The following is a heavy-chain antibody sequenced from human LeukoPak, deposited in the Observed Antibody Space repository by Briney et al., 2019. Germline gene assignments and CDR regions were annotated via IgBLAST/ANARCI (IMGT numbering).Heavy chain of an antibody. D-gene: IGHD2-15*01. V-gene: IGHV3-21*01. J-gene: IGHJ4*02. CDR3: ARDTGYCSGGSCYSGSY. Sequence: GGSLRLSCAASGFSFSDYSMNWVRQAPGKGLEWVSCISSSGSYIYYADSVKGRFTISRDNAKNSLYLQMNSLRAEDTAVYYCARDTGYCSGGSCYSGSYWGQGTLVTVSS. CDR1: GFSFSDYS. CDR2: ISSSGSYI.